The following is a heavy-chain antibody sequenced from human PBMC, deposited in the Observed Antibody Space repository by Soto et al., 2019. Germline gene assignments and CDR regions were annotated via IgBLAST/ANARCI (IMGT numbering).Heavy chain of an antibody. V-gene: IGHV1-69*13. J-gene: IGHJ4*02. Sequence: SVKVSCKASGGTFSSYAISWVRQATGQGLEWMGGIIPIFGTANYAQKFQGRVTITADESTSTAYMELSSLTSEDTAVYSCASRNLLLGHFDYCGEGTQITVSS. CDR3: ASRNLLLGHFDY. D-gene: IGHD2-15*01. CDR2: IIPIFGTA. CDR1: GGTFSSYA.